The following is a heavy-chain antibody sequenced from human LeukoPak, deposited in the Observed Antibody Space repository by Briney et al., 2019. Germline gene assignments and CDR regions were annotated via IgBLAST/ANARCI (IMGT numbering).Heavy chain of an antibody. D-gene: IGHD5-12*01. V-gene: IGHV4-61*01. J-gene: IGHJ4*02. Sequence: SETLSLTCTVSGGSVSSGSYYWSWIRQPPGKGLEWIGYIYYSGSTNYNPSLKSRVTISVDTSKNQFSLKLSSVTAADTAVYYCARGGGYSGYGTFDYWGQGTLVPVSS. CDR1: GGSVSSGSYY. CDR3: ARGGGYSGYGTFDY. CDR2: IYYSGST.